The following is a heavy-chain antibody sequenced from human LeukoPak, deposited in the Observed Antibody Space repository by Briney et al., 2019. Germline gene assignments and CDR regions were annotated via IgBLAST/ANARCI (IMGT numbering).Heavy chain of an antibody. Sequence: ELIVRIYITGTANYNPSLKSRVTMSVDTSKNQFSLKVSSVTAADTAVYYCARSAGVYYFDQWGQGIPVTVSS. V-gene: IGHV4-59*10. CDR2: IYITGTA. J-gene: IGHJ4*02. CDR3: ARSAGVYYFDQ. D-gene: IGHD2-8*02.